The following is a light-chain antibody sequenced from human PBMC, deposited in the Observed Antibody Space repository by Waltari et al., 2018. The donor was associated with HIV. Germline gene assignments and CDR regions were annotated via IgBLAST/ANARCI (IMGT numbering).Light chain of an antibody. CDR1: LSVLYSSNNKNY. J-gene: IGKJ4*01. CDR3: QQFYTSPLT. Sequence: DIVLTHSPHSLAVSLGERATINCKSSLSVLYSSNNKNYLAWYQQKPGQPPKQLIYWASTRESGFPDRFSGSGSETDFTLTISSLQAEDVAVYYCQQFYTSPLTFGGGTKVEIK. V-gene: IGKV4-1*01. CDR2: WAS.